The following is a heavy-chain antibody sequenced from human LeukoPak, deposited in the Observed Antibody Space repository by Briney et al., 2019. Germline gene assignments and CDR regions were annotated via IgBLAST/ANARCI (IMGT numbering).Heavy chain of an antibody. D-gene: IGHD1-1*01. CDR2: INHGGST. Sequence: TAETLSLTRAVYGRSFSGYYWSWIRQPPGKGLEWIGEINHGGSTNYNPSLKSRVTISVDTSKIQSSLKLSSVTAADTAVYDCARGAKLEYWYFDLWGRGTLVTVSS. V-gene: IGHV4-34*01. CDR3: ARGAKLEYWYFDL. CDR1: GRSFSGYY. J-gene: IGHJ2*01.